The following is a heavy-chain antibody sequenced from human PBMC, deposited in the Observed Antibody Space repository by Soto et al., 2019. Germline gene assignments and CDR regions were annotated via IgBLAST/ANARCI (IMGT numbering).Heavy chain of an antibody. D-gene: IGHD1-1*01. Sequence: SVKVSCKASGGTFSSYAINWVRQAPGQGLEWMGGIIPIFGTANYAQKFQGRVTITADESTSTAYMELSSLRSEDTAVYYCARDGQLERAADYYYYYGMDVWGQGTTVTVSS. J-gene: IGHJ6*02. CDR2: IIPIFGTA. CDR3: ARDGQLERAADYYYYYGMDV. CDR1: GGTFSSYA. V-gene: IGHV1-69*13.